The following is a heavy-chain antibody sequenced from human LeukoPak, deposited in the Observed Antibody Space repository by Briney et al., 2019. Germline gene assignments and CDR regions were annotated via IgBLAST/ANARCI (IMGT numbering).Heavy chain of an antibody. D-gene: IGHD4-17*01. Sequence: ASVKVSCKVSGYTFTDYYMHWVQQAPGKGLEWMGLVDPEDGETIYAEKFQGRVTITADTSTDTAYMELSSLRSEATAVYYCATGTDDYGDSAGDYWGQGTLVTVSS. CDR1: GYTFTDYY. V-gene: IGHV1-69-2*01. J-gene: IGHJ4*02. CDR2: VDPEDGET. CDR3: ATGTDDYGDSAGDY.